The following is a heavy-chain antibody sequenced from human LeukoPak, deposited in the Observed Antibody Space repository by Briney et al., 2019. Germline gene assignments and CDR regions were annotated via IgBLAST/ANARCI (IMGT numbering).Heavy chain of an antibody. CDR3: ASMIDDWYFDL. CDR1: GGSISSSSYY. Sequence: PSETLSLTCIVSGGSISSSSYYWSWIRQPPGKGLEWIGYIYYSGGTNYNPSLKSRVTISVDTSKNQFSLKLSSVTAADTAVYYCASMIDDWYFDLWGRGTLVTVSS. V-gene: IGHV4-61*01. J-gene: IGHJ2*01. CDR2: IYYSGGT. D-gene: IGHD3-22*01.